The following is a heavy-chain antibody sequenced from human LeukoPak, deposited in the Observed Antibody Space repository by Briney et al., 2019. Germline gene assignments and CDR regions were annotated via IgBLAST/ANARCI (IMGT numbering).Heavy chain of an antibody. D-gene: IGHD2/OR15-2a*01. CDR2: ISSSGSTI. CDR3: ARDQMGLSYGPLYYYMDV. J-gene: IGHJ6*03. V-gene: IGHV3-11*04. CDR1: GFTFSDYY. Sequence: PGGSLRLSCAASGFTFSDYYMSWIRQAPGKGLEWVSYISSSGSTIYYADSVKGRFTISRGNAKNSLYLQMNSLRAEDTAVYYCARDQMGLSYGPLYYYMDVWGKGTTVTVSS.